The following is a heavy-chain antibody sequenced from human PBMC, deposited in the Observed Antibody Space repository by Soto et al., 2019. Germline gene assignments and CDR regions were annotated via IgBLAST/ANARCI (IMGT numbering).Heavy chain of an antibody. V-gene: IGHV3-21*01. D-gene: IGHD5-18*01. Sequence: PGGSLRLSCAASGFTFSSYSMNWVRQAPGKGLEWVSSISSSSSYIYYADSVKGRFTISRDNAKNSLYLQMNSLRAEDTAVYYCARADIISYGLDYSGKGPLFTLSS. CDR1: GFTFSSYS. J-gene: IGHJ4*02. CDR2: ISSSSSYI. CDR3: ARADIISYGLDY.